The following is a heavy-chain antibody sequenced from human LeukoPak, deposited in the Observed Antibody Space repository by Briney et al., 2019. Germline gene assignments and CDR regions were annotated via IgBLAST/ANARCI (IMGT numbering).Heavy chain of an antibody. V-gene: IGHV3-74*01. CDR1: GFTFSSYW. CDR2: INIDGRTT. CDR3: ARDSVGWFAP. D-gene: IGHD5/OR15-5a*01. J-gene: IGHJ5*02. Sequence: GSLRLSCAASGFTFSSYWMHWVRQGTGKGLVWVSRINIDGRTTNYADSVKGRFTISRDNAKNTLYLQMNSLRVEDTAVYYCARDSVGWFAPWGQGTLVTVSS.